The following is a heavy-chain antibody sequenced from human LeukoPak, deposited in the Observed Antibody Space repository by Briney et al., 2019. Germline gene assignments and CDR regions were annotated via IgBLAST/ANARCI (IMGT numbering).Heavy chain of an antibody. CDR2: IYHSGST. D-gene: IGHD4-11*01. V-gene: IGHV4-30-2*01. CDR3: AREGDYSNYVGFDY. CDR1: GGSISSGGYY. Sequence: KASQTLSLTCTVSGGSISSGGYYWSWIRQPPGKGLEWIGYIYHSGSTYYNPSLKSRVTISVDRSENQFSLKLSSVTAADTAVYYCAREGDYSNYVGFDYWGQGTLVTVSS. J-gene: IGHJ4*02.